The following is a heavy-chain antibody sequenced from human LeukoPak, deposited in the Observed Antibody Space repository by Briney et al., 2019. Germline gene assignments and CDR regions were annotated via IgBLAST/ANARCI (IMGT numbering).Heavy chain of an antibody. CDR2: IKQDGSEK. J-gene: IGHJ4*02. CDR3: ARSSIAVAWN. D-gene: IGHD6-19*01. V-gene: IGHV3-7*01. CDR1: GFTFSSFW. Sequence: PGGSLRLSCAASGFTFSSFWMTWVRQAPVKGLEWVANIKQDGSEKNYVDSVKGRFTISRDNAKNSLYLQMNSLRVEDTAVYYCARSSIAVAWNWGQGTLVTVSS.